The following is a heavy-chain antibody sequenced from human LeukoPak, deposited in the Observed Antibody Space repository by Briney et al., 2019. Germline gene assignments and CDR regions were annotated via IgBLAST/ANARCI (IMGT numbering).Heavy chain of an antibody. V-gene: IGHV4-59*01. CDR2: MYYSGTT. CDR1: GDSISHYY. J-gene: IGHJ4*02. Sequence: SETLSLTRTVSGDSISHYYWNWIRQPPGKGLEWIGYMYYSGTTNYNPSLKSRVTMSVDTSKNQFSLNLNSVTAADTAVYYCARGPQTVLNYFDSWGQGSLVTVSS. CDR3: ARGPQTVLNYFDS. D-gene: IGHD1-1*01.